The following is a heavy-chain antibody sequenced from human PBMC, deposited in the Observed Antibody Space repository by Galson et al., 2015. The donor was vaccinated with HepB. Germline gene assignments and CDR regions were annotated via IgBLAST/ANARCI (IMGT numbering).Heavy chain of an antibody. CDR2: IYYSGST. J-gene: IGHJ4*02. D-gene: IGHD5-12*01. V-gene: IGHV4-59*01. CDR1: GGSISSYY. CDR3: ARVGYSGYGGPGTQFDY. Sequence: SEPLSLTCTVSGGSISSYYWSWIRQPPGKGLEWIGYIYYSGSTNYNPSLKSRVTISVDTSKNQFSLKLSSVTAADTAVYYCARVGYSGYGGPGTQFDYWGQGTLVTVSS.